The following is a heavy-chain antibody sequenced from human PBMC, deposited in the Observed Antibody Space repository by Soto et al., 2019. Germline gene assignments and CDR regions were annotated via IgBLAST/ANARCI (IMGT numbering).Heavy chain of an antibody. CDR1: GGTFSSYA. Sequence: GASVKVSCKASGGTFSSYAISWVRQAPGQGLEWMGGIIPIFGTANYAQKFQGRVTITADESTSTAYMELSSLRSEDTAVYYCARDSRFGELVPYYYYYYGMDVWGQGTTVTVSS. J-gene: IGHJ6*02. CDR2: IIPIFGTA. CDR3: ARDSRFGELVPYYYYYYGMDV. D-gene: IGHD3-10*01. V-gene: IGHV1-69*13.